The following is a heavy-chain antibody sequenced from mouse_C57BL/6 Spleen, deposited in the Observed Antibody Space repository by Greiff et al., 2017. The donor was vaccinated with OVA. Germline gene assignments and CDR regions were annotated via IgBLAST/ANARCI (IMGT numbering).Heavy chain of an antibody. Sequence: QVQLKQPGAELVRPGSSVKLSCKASGYTFTSYWMHWVKQRPIQGLEWIGNIDPSDSETHYNQKFKDKATLTVDKSSSTAYMQLSSLTSEDSAVYYCARRAAQDAFDYWGQGTTLTVSS. J-gene: IGHJ2*01. D-gene: IGHD3-2*02. CDR3: ARRAAQDAFDY. V-gene: IGHV1-52*01. CDR2: IDPSDSET. CDR1: GYTFTSYW.